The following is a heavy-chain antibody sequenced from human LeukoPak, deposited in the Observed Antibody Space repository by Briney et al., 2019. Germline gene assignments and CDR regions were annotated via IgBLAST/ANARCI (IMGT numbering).Heavy chain of an antibody. D-gene: IGHD3-10*01. V-gene: IGHV4-39*01. Sequence: SETLSLTCTVSGGSVSSTTYYWSWIRQPPGKGLEWIASINYSGSTYYNPSLKSRVTISVDTSENQFSLQLSSVTAADTAVYYCARYVVYGSGKYYFDYWGQGTLVTVSS. J-gene: IGHJ4*02. CDR2: INYSGST. CDR1: GGSVSSTTYY. CDR3: ARYVVYGSGKYYFDY.